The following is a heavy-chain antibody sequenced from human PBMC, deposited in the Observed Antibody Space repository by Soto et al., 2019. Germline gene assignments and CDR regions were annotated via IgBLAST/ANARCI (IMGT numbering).Heavy chain of an antibody. Sequence: GGSLRLSCAASGFRFSGFGMHWVRQAPGKGLEWVAILRYDGSNKYYADSVKGRFTISRDNSQNTLYLQMDSLRVEDTAVYYCDREGVGDTTCYGYFDYWGQGILVTVSS. CDR1: GFRFSGFG. CDR3: DREGVGDTTCYGYFDY. J-gene: IGHJ4*02. D-gene: IGHD1-26*01. V-gene: IGHV3-30*02. CDR2: LRYDGSNK.